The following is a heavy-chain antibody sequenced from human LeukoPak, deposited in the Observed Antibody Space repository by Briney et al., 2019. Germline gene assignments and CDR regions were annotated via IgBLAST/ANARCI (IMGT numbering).Heavy chain of an antibody. V-gene: IGHV3-21*01. CDR1: GFTFSSNG. CDR2: ISSSSGYI. CDR3: ARGPDRMRNWFDS. Sequence: GGSLRLSCAASGFTFSSNGMNWVRQAPGKGLEWVSSISSSSGYIFYADSVKGRFTVSRDNANNSLYLQMNSLRAVDTAVYYCARGPDRMRNWFDSWGQGILVTVSS. D-gene: IGHD1-14*01. J-gene: IGHJ5*01.